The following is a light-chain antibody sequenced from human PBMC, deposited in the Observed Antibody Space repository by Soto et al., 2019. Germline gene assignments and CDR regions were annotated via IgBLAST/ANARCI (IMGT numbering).Light chain of an antibody. Sequence: QSALTQPASVSGSPGQSITISCTGTSSDVGGYNFVTWYQHHPGEAPKLMIHDVSSRASGVPNRFSGSKSGTTASLTISGLQAEDEADYYCCSYASSTSYVFGTGTKVTVL. CDR2: DVS. CDR3: CSYASSTSYV. J-gene: IGLJ1*01. V-gene: IGLV2-14*03. CDR1: SSDVGGYNF.